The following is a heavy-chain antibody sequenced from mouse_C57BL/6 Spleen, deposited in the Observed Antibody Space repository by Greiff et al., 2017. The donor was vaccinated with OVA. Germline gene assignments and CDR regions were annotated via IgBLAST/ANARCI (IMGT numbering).Heavy chain of an antibody. D-gene: IGHD2-1*01. CDR2: INPSNGGT. CDR1: GYTFTSYW. CDR3: SRWMIYYGNYGGYYAMDY. J-gene: IGHJ4*01. Sequence: QVQLQQPGTELVKPGASVKLSCKASGYTFTSYWMHWVKQRPGQGLEWIGNINPSNGGTNYNEKFKSKATLTVDKSSSTAYMQLSSLTSEDSAVYYCSRWMIYYGNYGGYYAMDYWGQGTSVTVSS. V-gene: IGHV1-53*01.